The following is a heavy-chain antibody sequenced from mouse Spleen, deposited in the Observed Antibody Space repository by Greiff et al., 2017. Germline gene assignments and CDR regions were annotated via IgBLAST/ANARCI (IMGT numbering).Heavy chain of an antibody. Sequence: EVQLVESGGGLVKPGGSLKLSCAASGFTFSSYAMSWVRQTPEKRLEWVATISSGGSYTYYPDSVKGRFTISRDNAKNTLYLQMSSLRSEDTAMYYCARQGDLLLFMDYWGQGTSVTVSS. V-gene: IGHV5-9-3*01. CDR3: ARQGDLLLFMDY. CDR1: GFTFSSYA. J-gene: IGHJ4*01. D-gene: IGHD1-1*02. CDR2: ISSGGSYT.